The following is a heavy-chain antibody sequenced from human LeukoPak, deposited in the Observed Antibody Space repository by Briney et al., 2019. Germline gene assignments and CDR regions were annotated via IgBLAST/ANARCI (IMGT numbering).Heavy chain of an antibody. V-gene: IGHV3-23*01. CDR3: AKSSLLEWLSRQSWFDP. CDR1: GFTFYNYA. J-gene: IGHJ5*02. CDR2: ISSSGGST. Sequence: PGGSLRLSCAASGFTFYNYAMSWIRQAPGKGPEWVSSISSSGGSTYYADSVKGRYTISRDNSKNTLYLQMNSLRAEDTAVFYCAKSSLLEWLSRQSWFDPWGQGTLVTVSS. D-gene: IGHD3-3*01.